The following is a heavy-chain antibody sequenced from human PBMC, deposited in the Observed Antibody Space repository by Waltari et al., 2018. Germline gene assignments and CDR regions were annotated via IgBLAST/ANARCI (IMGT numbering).Heavy chain of an antibody. CDR1: GYSLTDLS. J-gene: IGHJ4*02. CDR2: FEHEDAET. CDR3: AAKEAWGNRAFDY. Sequence: QVQLVQSGAEVKKPGASVRISCKISGYSLTDLSVHWVRQAPGKGLEWMGGFEHEDAETIVEQRFQGRVTMTEETSPETAYMELSSLSSEDTAVYFCAAKEAWGNRAFDYWGQGTLVTVSS. D-gene: IGHD7-27*01. V-gene: IGHV1-24*01.